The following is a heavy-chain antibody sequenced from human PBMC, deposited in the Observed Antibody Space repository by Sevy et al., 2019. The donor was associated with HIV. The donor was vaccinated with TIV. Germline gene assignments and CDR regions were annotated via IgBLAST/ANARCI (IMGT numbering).Heavy chain of an antibody. D-gene: IGHD1-26*01. CDR1: GGSITSLY. CDR2: IYYNGHI. Sequence: SETLSLTCTVSGGSITSLYWNWIRQPPGKGLEWIANIYYNGHINYNPSFKSRVTFSLETSKNQFSLRLSSVTAADTAMYYCAGENAWGRGYSWGQGTLVTVSS. CDR3: AGENAWGRGYS. V-gene: IGHV4-59*08. J-gene: IGHJ4*02.